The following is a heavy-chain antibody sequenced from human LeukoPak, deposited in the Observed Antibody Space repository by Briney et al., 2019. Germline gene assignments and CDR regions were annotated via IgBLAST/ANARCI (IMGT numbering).Heavy chain of an antibody. CDR3: ARTTVTTEYFQH. J-gene: IGHJ1*01. D-gene: IGHD4-17*01. Sequence: ASVKPSCKASGYTFTGYYMHWVRQAPGQGREWMGWINPNSGGTNYAQKFQGRVTMTRDTSISTAYMELSRLRSDDTAVYYCARTTVTTEYFQHWGQGTLVTVSS. V-gene: IGHV1-2*02. CDR1: GYTFTGYY. CDR2: INPNSGGT.